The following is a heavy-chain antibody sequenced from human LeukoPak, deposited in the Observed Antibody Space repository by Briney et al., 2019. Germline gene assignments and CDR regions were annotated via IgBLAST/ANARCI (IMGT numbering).Heavy chain of an antibody. CDR2: MNPNSGNT. J-gene: IGHJ4*02. Sequence: WASVKVSCKASGGTFSSYAISWVRQAPGQGLEWMGWMNPNSGNTGYAQKFQGRVTITRNTSISTAYMELSSLRSEDTAVYYCAKDPHTPYYYDSSGYPYFDYWGQGTLVTVSS. CDR3: AKDPHTPYYYDSSGYPYFDY. V-gene: IGHV1-8*03. CDR1: GGTFSSYA. D-gene: IGHD3-22*01.